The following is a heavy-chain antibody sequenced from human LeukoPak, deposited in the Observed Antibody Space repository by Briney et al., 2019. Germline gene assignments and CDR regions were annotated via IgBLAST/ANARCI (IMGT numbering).Heavy chain of an antibody. CDR3: TRDLMDYDVSTGLHHYYMDV. D-gene: IGHD3-9*01. Sequence: ASVKVSCKASGGTFSSYAISWVRQAPGQGLEWMGGIIPIFGTANYAQKFQGRVTITADESTSTAYMELSSLRSEDTAVYYCTRDLMDYDVSTGLHHYYMDVWGQGTTVTVSS. CDR1: GGTFSSYA. V-gene: IGHV1-69*13. J-gene: IGHJ6*02. CDR2: IIPIFGTA.